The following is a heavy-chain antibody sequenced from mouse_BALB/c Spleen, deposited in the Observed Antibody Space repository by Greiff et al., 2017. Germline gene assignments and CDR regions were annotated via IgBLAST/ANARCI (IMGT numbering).Heavy chain of an antibody. J-gene: IGHJ4*01. D-gene: IGHD2-1*01. CDR2: IYPGNSDT. V-gene: IGHV1-5*01. Sequence: QVQQSGTVLARPGASVKMSCKASGYTFTSYWMHWVKQRPGQGLEWIGAIYPGNSDTSYNQKFKGKAKLTAVTSTSTAYMELSSLTNEDSAVYYCTSVYGRGAMDYWGQGTSVTVSS. CDR3: TSVYGRGAMDY. CDR1: GYTFTSYW.